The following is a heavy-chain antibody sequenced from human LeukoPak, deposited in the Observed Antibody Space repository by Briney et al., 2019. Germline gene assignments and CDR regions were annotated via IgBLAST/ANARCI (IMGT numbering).Heavy chain of an antibody. J-gene: IGHJ5*02. CDR2: IYHSGST. V-gene: IGHV4-4*02. CDR3: ARAGVVGAPARRWFDP. Sequence: PSETLSLTCAVSGGSISSSNWWSWVRQPPGKGLEWIGEIYHSGSTNYNPSLKSRVTISVDKSKNQFSLKLSSVTAADTAVYYCARAGVVGAPARRWFDPWGQGTLVTVSS. D-gene: IGHD1-26*01. CDR1: GGSISSSNW.